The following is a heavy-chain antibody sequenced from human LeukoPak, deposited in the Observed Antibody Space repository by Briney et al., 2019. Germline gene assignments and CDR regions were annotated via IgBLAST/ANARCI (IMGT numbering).Heavy chain of an antibody. CDR3: ARGPPRKYCSGGSCYSAPSTKGTA. V-gene: IGHV4-34*01. D-gene: IGHD2-15*01. Sequence: SETLSLTCAVYGGCFSGYYWSWIRQPPGKGLEWIGEINHSGSTNYNPSLKSRVTISVDTSKNQFSLKLSSVTAADTAVYYCARGPPRKYCSGGSCYSAPSTKGTAGGQGTLVTVSS. CDR2: INHSGST. J-gene: IGHJ4*02. CDR1: GGCFSGYY.